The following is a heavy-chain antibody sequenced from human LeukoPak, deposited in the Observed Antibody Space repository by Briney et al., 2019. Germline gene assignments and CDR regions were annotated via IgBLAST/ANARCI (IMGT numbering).Heavy chain of an antibody. CDR3: ARDSNYGSGSPCYYYGMDV. Sequence: GGSLRLSCAASGFTFSDYYMSWIRQAPGKGLEWVSYISSSGSTIYYADSVKGRFTISRDNAKNSLYLQMNSLRAEDTAVYYCARDSNYGSGSPCYYYGMDVWGQGTTVTVSS. D-gene: IGHD3-10*01. V-gene: IGHV3-11*01. CDR2: ISSSGSTI. J-gene: IGHJ6*02. CDR1: GFTFSDYY.